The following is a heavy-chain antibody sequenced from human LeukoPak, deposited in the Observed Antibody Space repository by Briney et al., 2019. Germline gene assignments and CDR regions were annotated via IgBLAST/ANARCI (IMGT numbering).Heavy chain of an antibody. V-gene: IGHV3-7*01. CDR2: IKPDGSDK. J-gene: IGHJ3*02. Sequence: PGGSLRLSCAASGFTFSSYWMTWVRQVPGKGLEWVANIKPDGSDKYYVDSAKGRFIISRDNAKKSLYLQMNSLRVEDTAVYYCARDCSSTRTGVSILLPRIAFDIWGQGTMVTVSS. CDR1: GFTFSSYW. D-gene: IGHD2-2*01. CDR3: ARDCSSTRTGVSILLPRIAFDI.